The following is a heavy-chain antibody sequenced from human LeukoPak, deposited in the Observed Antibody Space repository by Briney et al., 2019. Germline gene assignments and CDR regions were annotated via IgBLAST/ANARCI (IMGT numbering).Heavy chain of an antibody. Sequence: TGGSLRLSCAASGFTVSSTYMSWVRQAPGKGLQWVPVIYSGGGTYYAASVKGRFTISRDNSNNTVFLQMNNLRAEDTAVYYCARDVGYSSDDFTWGQGVLVIVSS. J-gene: IGHJ5*02. CDR2: IYSGGGT. D-gene: IGHD5-12*01. V-gene: IGHV3-66*01. CDR1: GFTVSSTY. CDR3: ARDVGYSSDDFT.